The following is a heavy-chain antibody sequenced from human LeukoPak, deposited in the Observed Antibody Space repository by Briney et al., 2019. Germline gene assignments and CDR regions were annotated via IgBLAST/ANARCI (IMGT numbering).Heavy chain of an antibody. D-gene: IGHD6-25*01. CDR1: GFTFSSYT. CDR3: ARESASTARLFDY. CDR2: ISSSSTYM. V-gene: IGHV3-21*01. Sequence: GGSLRLSCAASGFTFSSYTMNWVRQAPGRGLEWVSCISSSSTYMLYADSVKGRLTISRDNSKNTLYLQMGSLRTEDMAVYYCARESASTARLFDYWGQGTLVTVSS. J-gene: IGHJ4*02.